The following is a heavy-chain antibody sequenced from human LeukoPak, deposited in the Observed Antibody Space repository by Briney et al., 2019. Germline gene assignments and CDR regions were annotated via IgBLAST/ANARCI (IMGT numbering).Heavy chain of an antibody. Sequence: SETLSLTCTVSGGSISSSSYYWGWIRQPPGKGLEWVGSLYYAGNTFLNPTLDSRVTITVDKSKNQFSLKLRSATAVDTAVYYCARAARLRITLVRLIHAAFDMWGQGTMVTVSS. D-gene: IGHD3-10*01. J-gene: IGHJ3*02. V-gene: IGHV4-39*02. CDR1: GGSISSSSYY. CDR2: LYYAGNT. CDR3: ARAARLRITLVRLIHAAFDM.